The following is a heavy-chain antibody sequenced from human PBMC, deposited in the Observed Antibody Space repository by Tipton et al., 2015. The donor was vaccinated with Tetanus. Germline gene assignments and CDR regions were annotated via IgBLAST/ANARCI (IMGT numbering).Heavy chain of an antibody. CDR1: GASINAGGYL. V-gene: IGHV4-31*03. D-gene: IGHD1-26*01. Sequence: LRLSCTVSGASINAGGYLWTWVRQHPGKGLEWIGHIYYTDYTSYTPSLDSRVRISVNTSNNFFSLRLTSVTAADTAVYFCARGLPREPFYLDYWGQGHQVIVSS. J-gene: IGHJ4*02. CDR3: ARGLPREPFYLDY. CDR2: IYYTDYT.